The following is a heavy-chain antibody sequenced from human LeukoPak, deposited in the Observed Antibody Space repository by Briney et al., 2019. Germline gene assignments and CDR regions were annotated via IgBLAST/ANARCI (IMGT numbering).Heavy chain of an antibody. D-gene: IGHD1-26*01. J-gene: IGHJ5*02. CDR2: IYHSGRT. Sequence: SETLSLTCTVSGYSISSGYYWGWIRQPPGKGLNWIASIYHSGRTFYNPSLKSRVTISVDTSKNQFSLKLSSVTAADTAVYYCAREYSGSYYSREDNWFDPWGQGTLVTVSS. V-gene: IGHV4-38-2*02. CDR1: GYSISSGYY. CDR3: AREYSGSYYSREDNWFDP.